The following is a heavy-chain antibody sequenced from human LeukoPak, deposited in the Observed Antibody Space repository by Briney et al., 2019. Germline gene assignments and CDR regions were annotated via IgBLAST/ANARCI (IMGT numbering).Heavy chain of an antibody. Sequence: QTGGSLRLSCAASGFTFSSYGMHWFRQAPGKGLEWVAVIWYDGSNKYYADSVKGRFTISRDNSKNTLYLQMNSLRAEDTAVYYCARDSGGIAAAGKRYFQHWGQGTLVTVSS. CDR1: GFTFSSYG. V-gene: IGHV3-33*01. J-gene: IGHJ1*01. CDR2: IWYDGSNK. CDR3: ARDSGGIAAAGKRYFQH. D-gene: IGHD6-13*01.